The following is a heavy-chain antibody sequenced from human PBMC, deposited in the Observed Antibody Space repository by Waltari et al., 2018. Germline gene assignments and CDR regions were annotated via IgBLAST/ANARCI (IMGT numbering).Heavy chain of an antibody. V-gene: IGHV3-30*04. J-gene: IGHJ2*01. CDR1: GFTFRRYA. Sequence: QVQLVESGGGVGRPAGSLRLSCAGSGFTFRRYAMHWVRLAPGKGLEWVAVISYDGARKYYADSVRGRFTISRDNSKNTLYLQMNSLKSEDTAVYFCARADYLYWSFDLWGRGTLVTVSS. D-gene: IGHD4-17*01. CDR2: ISYDGARK. CDR3: ARADYLYWSFDL.